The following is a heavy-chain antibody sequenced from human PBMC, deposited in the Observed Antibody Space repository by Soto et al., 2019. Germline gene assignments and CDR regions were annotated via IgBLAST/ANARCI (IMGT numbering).Heavy chain of an antibody. D-gene: IGHD5-12*01. CDR3: ARGFYGGSRPDYYYYGMDV. Sequence: QVQLVQSGAEVKKPGSSVKVSCKASGGTFSSYAITWVRQAPGQGLEWMGGIIPIFGPANYAQKFQGRVTLTADESTSTAYMELSSLRSDDTAVYYCARGFYGGSRPDYYYYGMDVWGQGTTVTVSS. J-gene: IGHJ6*02. V-gene: IGHV1-69*12. CDR1: GGTFSSYA. CDR2: IIPIFGPA.